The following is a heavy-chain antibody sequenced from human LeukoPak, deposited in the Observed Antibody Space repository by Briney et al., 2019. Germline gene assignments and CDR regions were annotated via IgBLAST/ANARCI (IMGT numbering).Heavy chain of an antibody. Sequence: GGSLRLSCAASGFTFSSYGMHWVRQAPGKGLEWVAFIRYDGSNKYYADSVKGRFTISRDSAKNSLYLQMNSLRVEDTALYYCAKDIGRVDTASTYMDVWGKGTTVTISS. V-gene: IGHV3-30*02. CDR3: AKDIGRVDTASTYMDV. CDR2: IRYDGSNK. J-gene: IGHJ6*03. CDR1: GFTFSSYG. D-gene: IGHD5-18*01.